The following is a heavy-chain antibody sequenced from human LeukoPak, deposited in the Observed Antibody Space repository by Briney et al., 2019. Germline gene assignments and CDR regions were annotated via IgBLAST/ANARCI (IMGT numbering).Heavy chain of an antibody. J-gene: IGHJ4*02. V-gene: IGHV4-39*07. CDR1: GGSISSSSYY. CDR2: IYYSGST. CDR3: AAGSAYYFDY. Sequence: SETLSLTCTVPGGSISSSSYYWGWIRQPPGKGMEWTGRIYYSGSTYYNPPLKSRVTISVDTSKIQFSLKLSSVTAADTAVYYCAAGSAYYFDYWGQGTLVTVSS.